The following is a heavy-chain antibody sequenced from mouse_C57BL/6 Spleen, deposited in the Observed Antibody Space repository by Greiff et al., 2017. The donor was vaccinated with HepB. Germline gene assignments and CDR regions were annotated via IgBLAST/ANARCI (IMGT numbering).Heavy chain of an antibody. D-gene: IGHD1-1*01. V-gene: IGHV3-6*01. J-gene: IGHJ3*01. CDR2: ISYDGSN. Sequence: EVQLQQSGPGLVKPSQSLSLTCSVTGYSITSGYFWYWIRQFPGNKLEWMGYISYDGSNNYNPSFKNRNSITRDTSKNQSCLKLNSVTTEDTATYDCARGPITAIVEEFAYWGQGTPVTVSA. CDR3: ARGPITAIVEEFAY. CDR1: GYSITSGYF.